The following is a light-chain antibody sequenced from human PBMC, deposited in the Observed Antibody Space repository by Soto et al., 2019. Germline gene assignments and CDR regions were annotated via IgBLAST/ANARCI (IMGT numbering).Light chain of an antibody. Sequence: QSVMTQPPSASGTPGQRVTISCSGGSSNIGSDVVNWYQQIPGMAPKLLIYDDNQRPSGVPDRFSGSKSGTSASLAISGLHSEDEADYYCSTWDDTLNGGVFGGGTKLTVL. CDR3: STWDDTLNGGV. V-gene: IGLV1-44*01. J-gene: IGLJ3*02. CDR1: SSNIGSDV. CDR2: DDN.